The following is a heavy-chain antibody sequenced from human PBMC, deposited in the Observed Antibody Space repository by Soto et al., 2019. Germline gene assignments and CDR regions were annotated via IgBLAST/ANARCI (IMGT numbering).Heavy chain of an antibody. V-gene: IGHV4-34*01. CDR2: INHSGNT. CDR1: GGSFSGYY. J-gene: IGHJ5*02. D-gene: IGHD2-15*01. CDR3: ARGRIFCSGGSCYNWFDP. Sequence: QVQLQQWGAGLLKPSETLSLTCAVYGGSFSGYYWSGIRQPPGKGLEWIGEINHSGNTNYNPSLKSQVTKSVDPTKNQFSLKLSSVTAADTDVYYCARGRIFCSGGSCYNWFDPWGQGTLVTVSS.